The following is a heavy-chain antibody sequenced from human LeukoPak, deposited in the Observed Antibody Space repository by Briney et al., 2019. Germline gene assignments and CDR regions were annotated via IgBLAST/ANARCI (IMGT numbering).Heavy chain of an antibody. CDR3: ARRWDYGGNSPFDY. D-gene: IGHD4-23*01. V-gene: IGHV4-38-2*02. CDR2: IYYSGST. Sequence: SETLSLTCTISGYSISSGYYWGWIRQPPGKGLEWIGSIYYSGSTYYNPSLKSRVTISVDTSKNQFSLKLSSVTAADTAVYYCARRWDYGGNSPFDYWGQGTLVTVSS. J-gene: IGHJ4*02. CDR1: GYSISSGYY.